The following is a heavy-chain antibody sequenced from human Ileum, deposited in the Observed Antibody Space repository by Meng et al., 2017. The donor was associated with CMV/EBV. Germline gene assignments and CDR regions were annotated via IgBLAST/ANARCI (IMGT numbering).Heavy chain of an antibody. CDR3: ARGAGGFDY. CDR1: GFTFRNYW. Sequence: GESLKISCVASGFTFRNYWMHWVRQSPGKGLVWVSHILNDGSGTGYADSVKGRFTISRDNAKNTLYLHMDSLRVEDTAVYYCARGAGGFDYGGQGTRVTVSS. J-gene: IGHJ4*02. CDR2: ILNDGSGT. D-gene: IGHD3-10*01. V-gene: IGHV3-74*01.